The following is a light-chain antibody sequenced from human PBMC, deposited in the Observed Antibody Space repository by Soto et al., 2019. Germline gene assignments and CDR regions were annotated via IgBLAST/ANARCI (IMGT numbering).Light chain of an antibody. Sequence: EIVMTQSPATLSVSPGERATLSCRASQSINNNLDWYQQKRGQGPGLLIYGGSSRSTGTPARFSGSESGTGFTLTISSLQSEDFAIYYCQQYNDWPLTFGGWTKVEIK. CDR1: QSINNN. V-gene: IGKV3-15*01. CDR2: GGS. CDR3: QQYNDWPLT. J-gene: IGKJ4*01.